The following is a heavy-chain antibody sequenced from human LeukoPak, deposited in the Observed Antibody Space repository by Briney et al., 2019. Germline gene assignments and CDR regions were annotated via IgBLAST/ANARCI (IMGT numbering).Heavy chain of an antibody. Sequence: SETLSLTCTVSGGSISSYYWSWIRQPPGEGLEWIGYIYYSGSTNYNPSLKSRVTISVDTSKNQFSLKLSSVTAADTAVYYCARSGTGYSYGYDYYGMDVWGQGTTVTVSS. CDR3: ARSGTGYSYGYDYYGMDV. CDR2: IYYSGST. V-gene: IGHV4-59*01. D-gene: IGHD5-18*01. J-gene: IGHJ6*02. CDR1: GGSISSYY.